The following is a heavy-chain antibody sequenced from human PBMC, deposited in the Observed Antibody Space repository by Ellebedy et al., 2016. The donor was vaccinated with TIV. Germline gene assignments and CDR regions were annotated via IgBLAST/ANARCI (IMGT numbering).Heavy chain of an antibody. J-gene: IGHJ4*02. CDR1: GFTVSSNY. V-gene: IGHV3-66*04. CDR2: IYSGGTT. CDR3: ARRSDHSLQGDN. D-gene: IGHD1-14*01. Sequence: GESLKISCTASGFTVSSNYMCWVRQAPGKGPEWVSVIYSGGTTNYADSVKGRFTVSRDSSKNTLYLQMNSLGAEDTAVYYCARRSDHSLQGDNWGQGTLVTVSS.